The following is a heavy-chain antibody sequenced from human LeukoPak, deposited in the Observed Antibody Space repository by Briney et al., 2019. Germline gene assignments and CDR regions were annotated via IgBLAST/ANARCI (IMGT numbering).Heavy chain of an antibody. CDR2: ITNSSSTI. CDR3: TTAKNDH. Sequence: GGSLRLSCAASGFTFSRYSMNWVRQAPGKGLEWVSYITNSSSTIFYADSVKGRFTISRDNAKNSLYLQMSSLRAEDTAVYYCTTAKNDHWGQWTLVTVSS. CDR1: GFTFSRYS. V-gene: IGHV3-48*04. J-gene: IGHJ4*02.